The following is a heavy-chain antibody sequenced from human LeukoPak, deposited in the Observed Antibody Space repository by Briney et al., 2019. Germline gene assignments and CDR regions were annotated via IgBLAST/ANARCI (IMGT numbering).Heavy chain of an antibody. CDR3: ARDYYDSSGYYYWAFDI. CDR1: HFVFSSYW. J-gene: IGHJ3*02. V-gene: IGHV3-7*01. Sequence: GGSLRLSCAASHFVFSSYWMSWVRQAPGKGLEWVANIKQDGSEKYYVDSVKGRFTISRDNAKNSLYLQMNSLRAEDTAVYYCARDYYDSSGYYYWAFDIWGQGTMVTVSS. CDR2: IKQDGSEK. D-gene: IGHD3-22*01.